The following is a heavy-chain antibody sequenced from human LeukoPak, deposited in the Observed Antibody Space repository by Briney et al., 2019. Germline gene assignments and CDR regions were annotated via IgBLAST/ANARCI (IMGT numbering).Heavy chain of an antibody. J-gene: IGHJ6*02. CDR3: ARVTYYYDSSGYSRLDYYYGMDV. Sequence: ASVKVSCKASSYTFTSYGISWVRQAPGQGLEWMGWISAYNGNTNYAQKLQGRVTMTTDTSTSTAYMELRSLRSDDTAVYYCARVTYYYDSSGYSRLDYYYGMDVWGQGTTVTVSS. CDR2: ISAYNGNT. CDR1: SYTFTSYG. D-gene: IGHD3-22*01. V-gene: IGHV1-18*01.